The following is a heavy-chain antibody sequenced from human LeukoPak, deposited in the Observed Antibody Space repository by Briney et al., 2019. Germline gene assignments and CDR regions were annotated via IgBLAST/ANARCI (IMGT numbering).Heavy chain of an antibody. CDR3: ARDRLAMPLSRSDY. CDR1: GYTFTSYG. D-gene: IGHD2-2*01. Sequence: VASVKVSCKASGYTFTSYGISWVQQAPGQGLEWMGWISAYNGNTNYAQKLQGRVTMTTDTSTSTAYMELRSLRSDDTAVYYCARDRLAMPLSRSDYWGQGTLVTVSS. J-gene: IGHJ4*02. V-gene: IGHV1-18*01. CDR2: ISAYNGNT.